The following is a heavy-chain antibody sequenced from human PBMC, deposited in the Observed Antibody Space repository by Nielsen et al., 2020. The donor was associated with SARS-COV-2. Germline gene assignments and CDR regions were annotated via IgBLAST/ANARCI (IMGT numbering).Heavy chain of an antibody. J-gene: IGHJ4*02. Sequence: PGKGLEWIGEINHSGSTNYNPSLKSRVTISVDTSKNQFSLKLSSVTAADTAVYYCAAYCSSTSCPEPGGWGQGTLVTVSS. V-gene: IGHV4-34*01. CDR2: INHSGST. D-gene: IGHD2-2*01. CDR3: AAYCSSTSCPEPGG.